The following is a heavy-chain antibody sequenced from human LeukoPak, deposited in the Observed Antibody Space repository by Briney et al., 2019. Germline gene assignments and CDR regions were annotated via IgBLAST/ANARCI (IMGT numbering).Heavy chain of an antibody. J-gene: IGHJ5*02. V-gene: IGHV4-34*01. CDR2: ITHSGST. CDR1: SVSVSDDS. CDR3: ARGKFRSSWLNWFEP. D-gene: IGHD2-2*01. Sequence: SETLSLTCAIYSVSVSDDSWNWIRQPPGQELEGIGEITHSGSTNYNQSLNSRTTITVDSSKTQFILDLTSMTAADTGVYYCARGKFRSSWLNWFEPWGQGTLVSVSS.